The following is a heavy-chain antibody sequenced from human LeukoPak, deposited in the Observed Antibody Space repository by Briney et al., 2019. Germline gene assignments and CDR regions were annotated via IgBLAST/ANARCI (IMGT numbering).Heavy chain of an antibody. J-gene: IGHJ4*02. CDR3: ARDRWNFDY. V-gene: IGHV3-74*01. Sequence: GGSLRLSCAASGFTFSDYWMDWDRQAPGKGLVWVSRTNSDGTRIIYADSGKGRCTISRDNAKNTLYLQMNSLRAEDTAVYYCARDRWNFDYWGQGTLVTVSS. D-gene: IGHD4-23*01. CDR1: GFTFSDYW. CDR2: TNSDGTRI.